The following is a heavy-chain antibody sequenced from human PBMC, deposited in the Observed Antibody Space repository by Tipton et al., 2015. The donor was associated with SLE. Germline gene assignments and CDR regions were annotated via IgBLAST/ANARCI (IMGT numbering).Heavy chain of an antibody. J-gene: IGHJ4*02. Sequence: TLSLTCTVSGGPISSQYWSWIRQPPGKGLEWIGYIYYSGNTNYNPSLKSRVTISVDTSKNQFSLNLSSVTAADTAVYYCARGTTADYWGQGTLVTVSS. V-gene: IGHV4-59*11. CDR3: ARGTTADY. CDR2: IYYSGNT. D-gene: IGHD4-17*01. CDR1: GGPISSQY.